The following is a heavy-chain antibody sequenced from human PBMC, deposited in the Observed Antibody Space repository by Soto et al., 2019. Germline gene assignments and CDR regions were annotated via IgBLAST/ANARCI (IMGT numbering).Heavy chain of an antibody. D-gene: IGHD6-13*01. Sequence: QVQLRESGPGLVKPSQTLSLTCTVSGDSISSGDYYWSWIRQPPGKGLEWIGCIYYSGNTYYNPSLKRRFSLSVDTSRSQFPLKLSSVTAADAALYYCARAFKRDSSPPGPLEYWGLGTPVTVSS. V-gene: IGHV4-30-4*01. CDR2: IYYSGNT. CDR1: GDSISSGDYY. J-gene: IGHJ4*02. CDR3: ARAFKRDSSPPGPLEY.